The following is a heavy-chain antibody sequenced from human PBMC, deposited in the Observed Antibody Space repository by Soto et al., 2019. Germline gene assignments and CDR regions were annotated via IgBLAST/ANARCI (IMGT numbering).Heavy chain of an antibody. Sequence: QVQLVESGGGVVQPGRSLRLSCAASGFTFSSYGMHWVRQAPGKGLEWVAVIWYDGSIKYYGDSVKGRFTISRDNSKNTLYLQMNSLRVEDTAVYHCARYGGHSLDYWGQGALVTVSS. V-gene: IGHV3-33*01. J-gene: IGHJ4*02. CDR1: GFTFSSYG. CDR2: IWYDGSIK. CDR3: ARYGGHSLDY. D-gene: IGHD2-21*02.